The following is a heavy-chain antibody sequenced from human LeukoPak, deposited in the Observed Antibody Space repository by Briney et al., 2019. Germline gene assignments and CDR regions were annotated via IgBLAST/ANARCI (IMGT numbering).Heavy chain of an antibody. CDR2: ISGTDGST. Sequence: GGPLRLSCAASGFTLSSYAMSWVRQAPGKGLEWVSAISGTDGSTHYADSVKGRFTISRDSSNKRLYLQMNSLRAEVTAIYYCAKDVAATISSGGYYFDLWGQGTLVTVSS. CDR3: AKDVAATISSGGYYFDL. D-gene: IGHD5-12*01. J-gene: IGHJ4*02. V-gene: IGHV3-23*01. CDR1: GFTLSSYA.